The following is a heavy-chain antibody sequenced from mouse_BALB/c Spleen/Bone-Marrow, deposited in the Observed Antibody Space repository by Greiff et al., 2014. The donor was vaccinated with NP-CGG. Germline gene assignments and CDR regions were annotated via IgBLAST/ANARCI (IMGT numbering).Heavy chain of an antibody. D-gene: IGHD1-3*01. CDR2: IFPGSGST. J-gene: IGHJ3*01. V-gene: IGHV1-54*01. CDR3: ANGKVRDFAY. Sequence: VKLKQSGAELVRPGASVKVSCKAPGYAFSDYLIEWIKQRPGHGLEWIGVIFPGSGSTNYNEKFKGKVTLIADKSSSTAYMQISRLTSDDSEVCLRANGKVRDFAYWGPGTLVTVSA. CDR1: GYAFSDYL.